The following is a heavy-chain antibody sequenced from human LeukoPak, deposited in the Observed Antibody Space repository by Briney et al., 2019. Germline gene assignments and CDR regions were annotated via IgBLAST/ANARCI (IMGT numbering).Heavy chain of an antibody. J-gene: IGHJ4*02. CDR2: LKQDGSEI. V-gene: IGHV3-7*01. D-gene: IGHD3-9*01. Sequence: GGSLRLSCVDSGFTFSSHWMSWVRQAPGKGLEWVGHLKQDGSEIYYLDSVKGRFTISRDNAKNSLYLQMNSLRAEDTAVYYCAKDKLGYYDILTGQFDYWGQGTLVTVSS. CDR1: GFTFSSHW. CDR3: AKDKLGYYDILTGQFDY.